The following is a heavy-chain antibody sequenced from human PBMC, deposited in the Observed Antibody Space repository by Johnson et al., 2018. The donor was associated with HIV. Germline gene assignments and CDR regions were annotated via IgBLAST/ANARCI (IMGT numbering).Heavy chain of an antibody. V-gene: IGHV3-66*01. Sequence: VQLVESGGGLVQPGGSLRLSCAASGITVSSNYMTWVRQAPGKGLEWVSVIYSGGSTYYADSVKGLFTISRDISKNTLDLQMNSLRAEDTAVYYCARAPQTYNWNYMMAFDMWGQGTMVTVSP. CDR1: GITVSSNY. D-gene: IGHD1-7*01. CDR3: ARAPQTYNWNYMMAFDM. J-gene: IGHJ3*02. CDR2: IYSGGST.